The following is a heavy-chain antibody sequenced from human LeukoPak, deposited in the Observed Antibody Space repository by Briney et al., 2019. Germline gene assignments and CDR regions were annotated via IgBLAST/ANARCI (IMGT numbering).Heavy chain of an antibody. D-gene: IGHD4-23*01. CDR3: ARDAPRWRNAFDF. V-gene: IGHV1-18*01. CDR1: GYTFTSTG. CDR2: VSAYNGNT. J-gene: IGHJ3*01. Sequence: GASVKVSCKASGYTFTSTGICWVRQAPGQGLEWMGWVSAYNGNTNYAQKFRGRVTMTRDTSTNTAYMELRSLRSDDTAVYFCARDAPRWRNAFDFWGQGIMVTVSS.